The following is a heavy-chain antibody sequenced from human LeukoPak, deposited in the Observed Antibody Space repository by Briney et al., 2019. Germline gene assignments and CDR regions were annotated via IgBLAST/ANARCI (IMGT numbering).Heavy chain of an antibody. CDR1: GYSISSGYY. V-gene: IGHV4-38-2*02. Sequence: SETLSLTCAVSGYSISSGYYWGWIRQPPGKGLEWIGSIYHSGSTYYNPSLKSRVTISVDKSKNQFSLKLSSVTAADTAVYYCAREEEYSNYGRDWFDPWGQGTLVTVSS. CDR3: AREEEYSNYGRDWFDP. D-gene: IGHD4-11*01. CDR2: IYHSGST. J-gene: IGHJ5*02.